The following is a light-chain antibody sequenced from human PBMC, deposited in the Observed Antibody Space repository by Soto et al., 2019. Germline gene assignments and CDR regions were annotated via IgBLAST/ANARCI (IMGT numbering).Light chain of an antibody. CDR3: QQYNTYPWT. J-gene: IGKJ1*01. Sequence: DIQMTQSPSTLSASVGDRVTITCRASQSINNRVVWYQQKPGIAPILLIYKASSLQSGVPSRFSGSGSGTEFNFTISILQPADFATYYFQQYNTYPWTFGPGTKVEI. V-gene: IGKV1-5*03. CDR2: KAS. CDR1: QSINNR.